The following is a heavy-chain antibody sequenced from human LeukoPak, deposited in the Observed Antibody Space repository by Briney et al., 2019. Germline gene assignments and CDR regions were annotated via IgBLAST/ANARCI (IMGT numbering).Heavy chain of an antibody. CDR1: GGSISSYY. CDR3: ARGINDILTGYFYGMDV. CDR2: IYYSGST. Sequence: SETLSLTRTVSGGSISSYYWSWIRQPPGKGLEWIGYIYYSGSTNYNPSLKSRVTISVDTSKNQFFLKLSSVTAADTAVYYCARGINDILTGYFYGMDVWGQGTTVTVSS. J-gene: IGHJ6*02. V-gene: IGHV4-59*01. D-gene: IGHD3-9*01.